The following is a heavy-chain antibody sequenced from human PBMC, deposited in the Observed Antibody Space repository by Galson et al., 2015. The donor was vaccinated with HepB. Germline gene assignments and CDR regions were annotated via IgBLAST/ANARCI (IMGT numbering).Heavy chain of an antibody. D-gene: IGHD2-2*01. CDR2: INHSGST. V-gene: IGHV4-34*01. J-gene: IGHJ4*02. CDR3: ARVVGVVVPAQRRGVFDY. Sequence: ETLSLTCAVYGGSFSGYYWSWIRQPPGKGLEWMGEINHSGSTNYNPSLKGRVTISVDTSKNQFSLKLSSVTAADTAVYYCARVVGVVVPAQRRGVFDYWGQGTLVTVSS. CDR1: GGSFSGYY.